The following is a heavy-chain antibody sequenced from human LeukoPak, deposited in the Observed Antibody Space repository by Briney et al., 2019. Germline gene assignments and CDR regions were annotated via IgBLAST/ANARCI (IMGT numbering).Heavy chain of an antibody. Sequence: GASVKVSCKASEYTFTSYDINWVRQATGQGLEWMGWMNPNSGNTGYAQKFQGRVTITRNTSISTAYMELSSLRSEDTAVYYCARSNSKQRLISVGSKFDYWGQGTLVTVSS. D-gene: IGHD6-25*01. J-gene: IGHJ4*02. CDR1: EYTFTSYD. V-gene: IGHV1-8*03. CDR3: ARSNSKQRLISVGSKFDY. CDR2: MNPNSGNT.